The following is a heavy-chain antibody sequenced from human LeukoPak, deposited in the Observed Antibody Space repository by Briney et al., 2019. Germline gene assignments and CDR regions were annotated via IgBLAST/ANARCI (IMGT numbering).Heavy chain of an antibody. V-gene: IGHV3-23*01. CDR1: GFTFSSYA. CDR3: AKRLPYCFDY. J-gene: IGHJ4*02. Sequence: GGSLRLSCAAPGFTFSSYAMSWVRQAPGKGLEWVSTINDRSNTYYADSVKGRFTISRDNSKNTLFLQMDSLRAEDTAVYYCAKRLPYCFDYWGQGTLVTVSS. CDR2: INDRSNT.